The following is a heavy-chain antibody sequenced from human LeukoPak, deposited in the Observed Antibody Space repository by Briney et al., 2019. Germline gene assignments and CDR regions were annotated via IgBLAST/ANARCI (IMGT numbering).Heavy chain of an antibody. Sequence: SETLSLTCSVSGGSISSYYWSWIRQPPGKGREWMGSIYHSGSTYYNPSLKSRVTISVDTSKNQFSLKLSSVTAADTAVYYCAGYYDSSGYSPNWYFDLWGRGTLVTVSS. CDR2: IYHSGST. CDR1: GGSISSYY. J-gene: IGHJ2*01. D-gene: IGHD3-22*01. CDR3: AGYYDSSGYSPNWYFDL. V-gene: IGHV4-59*04.